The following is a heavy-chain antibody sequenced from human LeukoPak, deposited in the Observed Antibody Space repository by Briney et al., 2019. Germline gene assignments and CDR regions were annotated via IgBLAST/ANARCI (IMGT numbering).Heavy chain of an antibody. CDR3: AKSTTYDFWTGFSFDY. Sequence: TGGSLRLSCAASGFTFSSYAMSWVRQAPGKGLEWVSAISGSGGSTYYADSVKGRFTISRDNSKNTLYLQMHSLRVEDTAVYYCAKSTTYDFWTGFSFDYWGQGTLVTVSS. D-gene: IGHD3-3*01. CDR1: GFTFSSYA. V-gene: IGHV3-23*01. J-gene: IGHJ4*02. CDR2: ISGSGGST.